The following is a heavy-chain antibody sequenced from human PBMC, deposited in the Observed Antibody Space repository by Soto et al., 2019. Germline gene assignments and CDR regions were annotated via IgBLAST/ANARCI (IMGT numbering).Heavy chain of an antibody. V-gene: IGHV3-30*19. CDR1: GFTFRSYV. D-gene: IGHD3-16*01. CDR2: TSYDGSDK. J-gene: IGHJ1*01. CDR3: ARWGTTGGLDV. Sequence: QVQLVESGGGVVQPGTSLRVSCVGSGFTFRSYVIHWVRQAPGKGLEWVALTSYDGSDKYYGDSVRGRFTISRDNSRNTVDLQMDSRRRDDTALYYCARWGTTGGLDVWGQGNLVSVSS.